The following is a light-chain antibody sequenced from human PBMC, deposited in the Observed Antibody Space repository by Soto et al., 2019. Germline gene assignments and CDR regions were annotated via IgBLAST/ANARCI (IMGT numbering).Light chain of an antibody. Sequence: EIVLTQSPGPLSLSPGERATLSCRASQSVSNTYLAWYQQKPGQAPRLLIYGTSTRATGIPDRFSGGGSGKDITLIIRRLEDEGFAVYCCQQFGCSLTFGRGTRVEFK. CDR1: QSVSNTY. V-gene: IGKV3-20*01. J-gene: IGKJ5*01. CDR2: GTS. CDR3: QQFGCSLT.